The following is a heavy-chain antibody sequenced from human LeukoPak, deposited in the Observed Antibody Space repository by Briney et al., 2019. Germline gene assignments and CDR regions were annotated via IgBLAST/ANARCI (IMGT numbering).Heavy chain of an antibody. Sequence: GASVKVSCKASGYTFTSYGISWVRQAPGQGLEWMGWISAYNGNTNYAQKLQGRVTMTTDTSTSTAYMELRSLRSDDTAVYYCARVITMVRGPNRRFDYWGQGTLVTVSS. CDR1: GYTFTSYG. V-gene: IGHV1-18*04. CDR3: ARVITMVRGPNRRFDY. D-gene: IGHD3-10*01. J-gene: IGHJ4*02. CDR2: ISAYNGNT.